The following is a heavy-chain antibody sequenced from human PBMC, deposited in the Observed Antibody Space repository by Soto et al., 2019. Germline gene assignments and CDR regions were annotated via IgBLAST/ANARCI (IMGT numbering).Heavy chain of an antibody. CDR1: GFTFSSYW. V-gene: IGHV3-7*03. D-gene: IGHD3-3*01. CDR3: AREDHYYDFWSGYYLRNWYFDL. J-gene: IGHJ2*01. Sequence: ESGGGLVQPGGSLRLSCAASGFTFSSYWMSWVRQAPGKGLEWVANIKQDGSEKYYVDSVKGRFTISRDNAKNSLYLQMNSLRAEDTAVYYCAREDHYYDFWSGYYLRNWYFDLWGRGTLVTVSS. CDR2: IKQDGSEK.